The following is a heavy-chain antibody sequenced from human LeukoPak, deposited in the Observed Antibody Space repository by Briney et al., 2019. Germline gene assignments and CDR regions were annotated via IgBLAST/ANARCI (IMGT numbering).Heavy chain of an antibody. CDR2: IYSSGST. J-gene: IGHJ4*02. CDR3: ARSRGGSSVAGYGD. V-gene: IGHV4-59*12. CDR1: GGSISSYY. Sequence: SETLSLTCTVSGGSISSYYWSWIRQPPGKGLEWIGYIYSSGSTNYNPSLKSRVTMSGDTSKNQFSLKLSSVTAADTAVYYCARSRGGSSVAGYGDWGQGTLVTVSS. D-gene: IGHD6-19*01.